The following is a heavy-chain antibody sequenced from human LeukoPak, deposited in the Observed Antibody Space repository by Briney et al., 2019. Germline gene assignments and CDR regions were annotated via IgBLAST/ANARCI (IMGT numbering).Heavy chain of an antibody. CDR3: ARVPDPSYGDYWSFDY. Sequence: GASVKVSCKASGYTFTGYYMHWVRQAPGQGLEWMGWINPNSGGTNYAQKFQGRVTMTRDTSISTAYMELSRLRSDDTAVYYCARVPDPSYGDYWSFDYWGQGTLVTVSS. CDR1: GYTFTGYY. D-gene: IGHD4-17*01. V-gene: IGHV1-2*02. CDR2: INPNSGGT. J-gene: IGHJ4*02.